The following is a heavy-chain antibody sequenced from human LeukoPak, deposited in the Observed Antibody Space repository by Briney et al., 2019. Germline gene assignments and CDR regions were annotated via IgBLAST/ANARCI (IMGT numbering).Heavy chain of an antibody. J-gene: IGHJ4*02. CDR1: GFSFSSHW. CDR2: IKTDGSAT. D-gene: IGHD4-23*01. CDR3: ARARYGGNYYFDY. Sequence: RGSLRLSCAASGFSFSSHWMHWVRQAPGKGLVWVSRIKTDGSATTYAGSVQGRFSISRDNAKNTLYLQMNSLRAEDTAVYYCARARYGGNYYFDYWGQGTLVTVST. V-gene: IGHV3-74*01.